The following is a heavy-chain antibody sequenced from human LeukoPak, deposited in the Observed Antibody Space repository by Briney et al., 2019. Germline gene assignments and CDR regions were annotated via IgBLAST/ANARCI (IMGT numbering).Heavy chain of an antibody. CDR1: GYIFTSYW. CDR2: IYPGDSDT. J-gene: IGHJ3*02. V-gene: IGHV5-51*01. Sequence: GESLQISCKGSGYIFTSYWIGWVRQMPGKGLEWMGIIYPGDSDTRYSPSFQGQVTISADKSISTAYLQWSSLKASDTAMYYCARHKRNYYYDSSGYSDAFDIWGQGTMVTVSS. D-gene: IGHD3-22*01. CDR3: ARHKRNYYYDSSGYSDAFDI.